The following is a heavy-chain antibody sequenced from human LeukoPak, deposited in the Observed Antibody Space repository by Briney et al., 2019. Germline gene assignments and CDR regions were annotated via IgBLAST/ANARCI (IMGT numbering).Heavy chain of an antibody. CDR3: ARGEDVLLWFGDHNWFDP. J-gene: IGHJ5*02. CDR2: MNPNSGNT. Sequence: ASVKVSYKASGYTFTSYDINWVRQATGQGLEWMGWMNPNSGNTGYAQKFQGRVTMTRNTSISTAYMELSSLRSEDTAVYYCARGEDVLLWFGDHNWFDPWGQGTLVTVSS. CDR1: GYTFTSYD. D-gene: IGHD3-10*01. V-gene: IGHV1-8*01.